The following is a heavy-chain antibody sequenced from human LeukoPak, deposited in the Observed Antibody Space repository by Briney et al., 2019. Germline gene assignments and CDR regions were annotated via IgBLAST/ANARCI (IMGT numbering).Heavy chain of an antibody. D-gene: IGHD5-24*01. V-gene: IGHV3-21*01. Sequence: GGSLRLSCAASGFTFSSYVMSWVRQAPGKGLEWVSSISSSSSYIYYADSVKGRFTISRDNAKNSLYLQMNSLRAEDTAVYYCARDSGDGYVDWGQGTLVTVSS. CDR2: ISSSSSYI. CDR3: ARDSGDGYVD. CDR1: GFTFSSYV. J-gene: IGHJ4*02.